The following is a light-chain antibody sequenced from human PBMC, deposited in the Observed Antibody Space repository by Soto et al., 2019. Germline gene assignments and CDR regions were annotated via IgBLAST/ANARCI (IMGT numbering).Light chain of an antibody. V-gene: IGKV1-39*01. Sequence: DIQMTQSPSSLSASVGDRVTITCRASQSITTYLTWYQQKPGRAPKLLIYAASSLQGGVPSRFSGSGSGADFTLTISSLQPEDFATYYCQQSYNTPITFGQGTRLE. J-gene: IGKJ5*01. CDR3: QQSYNTPIT. CDR2: AAS. CDR1: QSITTY.